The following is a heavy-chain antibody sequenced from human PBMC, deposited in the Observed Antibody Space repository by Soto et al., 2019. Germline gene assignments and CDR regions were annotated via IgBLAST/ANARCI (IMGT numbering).Heavy chain of an antibody. CDR3: ARGIYEGSSGYDLDV. V-gene: IGHV4-39*01. CDR1: GDSIRNRNYY. CDR2: RYDDGST. Sequence: LQLQESGPGLVKPSETLSLTCAVFGDSIRNRNYYWPWIRQPPGQGLEWIVGRYDDGSTFYNPSLKGGVSVSIDTSEKEVSLKMTSVAATDKAVYYCARGIYEGSSGYDLDVWGQGNLVSGSS. D-gene: IGHD3-22*01. J-gene: IGHJ4*02.